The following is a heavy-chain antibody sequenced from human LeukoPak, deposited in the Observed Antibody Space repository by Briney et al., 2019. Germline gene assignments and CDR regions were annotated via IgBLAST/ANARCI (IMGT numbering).Heavy chain of an antibody. CDR2: INPNTGAT. Sequence: GASVKVSCKASGYTFTGYLIHWVRQAPGQGLEYMGWINPNTGATEYALKFRGRVTMTRDTSTSTASMELSRLRSDDTAVYFCGRDLSTSATWELDHWGQGTLVTVSP. J-gene: IGHJ4*02. D-gene: IGHD6-25*01. V-gene: IGHV1-2*02. CDR1: GYTFTGYL. CDR3: GRDLSTSATWELDH.